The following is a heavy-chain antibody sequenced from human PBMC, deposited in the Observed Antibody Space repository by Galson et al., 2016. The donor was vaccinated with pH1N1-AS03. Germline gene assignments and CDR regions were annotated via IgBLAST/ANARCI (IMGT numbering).Heavy chain of an antibody. Sequence: PALVTPPQTLTLTCTFSGFSLSTIGMRVNWVRQPPGKALEWLARIDWDDDKDYSTSLKTRLTISQDTSKNQVVLTMTNMDPVDTATYYCARIRGYSYYFDYWGQGTLVTVSS. J-gene: IGHJ4*02. CDR2: IDWDDDK. CDR1: GFSLSTIGMR. CDR3: ARIRGYSYYFDY. D-gene: IGHD5-18*01. V-gene: IGHV2-70*04.